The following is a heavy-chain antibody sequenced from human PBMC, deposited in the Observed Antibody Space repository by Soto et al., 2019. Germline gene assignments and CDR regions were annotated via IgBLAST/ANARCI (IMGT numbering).Heavy chain of an antibody. J-gene: IGHJ5*02. CDR2: INAANGDT. D-gene: IGHD6-13*01. CDR3: VRRHVSATGIDWFDP. V-gene: IGHV1-3*01. Sequence: ASVKVSCKASGYTFTSYGIHWVRQTPGQRLEWMGWINAANGDTKYSPKFQGRVTITRDTSASTAYMELSSLRSEDTAVYYCVRRHVSATGIDWFDPWGQGTLVTVSS. CDR1: GYTFTSYG.